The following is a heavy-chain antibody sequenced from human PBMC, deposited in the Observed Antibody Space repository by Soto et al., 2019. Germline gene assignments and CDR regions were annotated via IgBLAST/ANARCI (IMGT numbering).Heavy chain of an antibody. J-gene: IGHJ4*02. V-gene: IGHV3-23*01. CDR2: ISGAVSTT. D-gene: IGHD1-26*01. CDR1: GFSFNAYA. Sequence: EVQLLESGGGLVQPGGSLRLSCAASGFSFNAYAMSWVRQAPGRGLEWVASISGAVSTTYYADSVKGRFTISRDNSDNALYLQMSALRTVRAALDYCAKDQEELVNPAHWGQGTLATVSS. CDR3: AKDQEELVNPAH.